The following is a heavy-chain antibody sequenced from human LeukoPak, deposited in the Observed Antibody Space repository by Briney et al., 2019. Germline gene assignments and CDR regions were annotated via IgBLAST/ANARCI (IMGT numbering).Heavy chain of an antibody. CDR3: ARVLYSSGWTLFDY. D-gene: IGHD6-19*01. V-gene: IGHV4-31*03. CDR1: GGSISSGGYY. J-gene: IGHJ4*02. CDR2: IYYSGST. Sequence: SQTLSLTCTVSGGSISSGGYYWSWIRQHPGKGLEWIGYIYYSGSTYYNPSLKSRVTISVDTSKNQFSLKLSSVTAADTAVYYCARVLYSSGWTLFDYWGQGTLVTVSS.